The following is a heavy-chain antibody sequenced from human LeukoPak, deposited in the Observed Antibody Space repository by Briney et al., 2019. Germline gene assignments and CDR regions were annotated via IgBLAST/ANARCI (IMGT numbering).Heavy chain of an antibody. V-gene: IGHV4-59*08. Sequence: SETLSLTCTVPGGSITSYHLSWIRQPPGKGLEWIGYIYDSGSTNYHPSLKSRVTISADTSNNQFSLKLTSVTDADTAVYYCARGLLSGYDYPPDYWGQGTLVTVSS. J-gene: IGHJ4*02. D-gene: IGHD5-12*01. CDR3: ARGLLSGYDYPPDY. CDR1: GGSITSYH. CDR2: IYDSGST.